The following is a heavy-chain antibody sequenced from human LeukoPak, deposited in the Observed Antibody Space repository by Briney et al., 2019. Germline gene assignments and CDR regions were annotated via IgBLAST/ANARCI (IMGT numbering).Heavy chain of an antibody. CDR3: ARAERTVSGLDV. D-gene: IGHD2-2*01. V-gene: IGHV1-2*02. CDR2: MNPHSGGT. Sequence: ASVKVSCKASGYSFTGYYIHWVRQAPGQGLEWMGWMNPHSGGTNYAQKFRARVTMTTDTTINTAYLELTGLTSDDTALYYCARAERTVSGLDVWGQGTTVTVSS. CDR1: GYSFTGYY. J-gene: IGHJ6*02.